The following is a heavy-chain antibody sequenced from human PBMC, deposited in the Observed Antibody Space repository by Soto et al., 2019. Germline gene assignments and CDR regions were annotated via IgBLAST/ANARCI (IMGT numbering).Heavy chain of an antibody. CDR2: INHSGST. V-gene: IGHV4-34*01. Sequence: KSSETLSLTCAVYGGSFSGYYWSWIRQPPGKGLEWIGEINHSGSTNYNPSLKSRVTISVDTSKNQFSLKLSSVTAADTAVYYCSRGRRTEVTIDDWGQGTPVTVSS. CDR3: SRGRRTEVTIDD. CDR1: GGSFSGYY. D-gene: IGHD4-17*01. J-gene: IGHJ4*02.